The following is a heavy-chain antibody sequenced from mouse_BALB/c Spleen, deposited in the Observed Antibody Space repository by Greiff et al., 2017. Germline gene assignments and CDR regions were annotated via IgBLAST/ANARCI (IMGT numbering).Heavy chain of an antibody. CDR3: ARLGDYDVGAMDD. CDR1: GYSFTSYY. D-gene: IGHD2-4*01. Sequence: EVQVVESGPELMKPGASVKISCKASGYSFTSYYMHWVKQSHGKSLEWIGYIDPFNGGTSYNQKFKGKATLTVDKSSSTAYMHLSSLTSEDSAVYYCARLGDYDVGAMDDWGQGTSVTVSS. CDR2: IDPFNGGT. V-gene: IGHV1S135*01. J-gene: IGHJ4*01.